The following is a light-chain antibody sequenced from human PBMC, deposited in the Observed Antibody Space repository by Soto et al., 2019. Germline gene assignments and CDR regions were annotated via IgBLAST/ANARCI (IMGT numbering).Light chain of an antibody. CDR1: QSINNW. CDR2: GAS. J-gene: IGKJ1*01. CDR3: QQYNRYSGM. Sequence: DIQMTQSPLTLSASVGDRVTITCRASQSINNWLAWYQQKPAKAPKLLLYGASSRDSGVPPRFSGSGYGTEFTLSSSGLQPDDFANYYCQQYNRYSGMFGQGTKVEV. V-gene: IGKV1-5*01.